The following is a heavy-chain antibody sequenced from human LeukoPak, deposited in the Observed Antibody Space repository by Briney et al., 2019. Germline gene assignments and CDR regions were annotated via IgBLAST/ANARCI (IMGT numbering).Heavy chain of an antibody. D-gene: IGHD3-10*01. CDR2: VYSSGST. CDR1: GGSISSNY. CDR3: ARRGDSDDY. J-gene: IGHJ4*02. V-gene: IGHV4-59*08. Sequence: SETLSLTCTVSGGSISSNYWSWIRQPPGKGLEWIGYVYSSGSTNYNPSLKSRVTISVDTSKNQFSLELSAVTAADTAVYYCARRGDSDDYWGQGTLVTVSS.